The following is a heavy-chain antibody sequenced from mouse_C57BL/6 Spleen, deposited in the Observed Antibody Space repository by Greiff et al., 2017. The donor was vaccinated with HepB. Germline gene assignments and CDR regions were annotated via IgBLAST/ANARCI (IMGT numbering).Heavy chain of an antibody. V-gene: IGHV1-61*01. CDR2: IYTSDSEA. Sequence: VQLQQSGAELVRPGSSVKLSCKASGYTFTSYWMDWVKQRPGQGLEWIGNIYTSDSEAHYNQKFKDKATLTVDKSSSTAFMQLSSLTSEDSAVYYCAREIRQDWYFDVWGTGTTVTVSS. CDR1: GYTFTSYW. D-gene: IGHD2-12*01. J-gene: IGHJ1*03. CDR3: AREIRQDWYFDV.